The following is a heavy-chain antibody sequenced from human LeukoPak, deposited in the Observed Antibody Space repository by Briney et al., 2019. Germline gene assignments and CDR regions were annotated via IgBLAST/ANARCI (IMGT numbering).Heavy chain of an antibody. V-gene: IGHV3-23*01. CDR3: AKWGDYDILTGYYVSDF. CDR1: GFIFRNYA. CDR2: ITSSGDTT. J-gene: IGHJ4*02. D-gene: IGHD3-9*01. Sequence: PGVSLRLSCAASGFIFRNYAMSWVRQAPGKGLEWVSAITSSGDTTYYADSVKGRFTISRDNSKNTLYVEMNALRAEDTAVYYCAKWGDYDILTGYYVSDFWGQGTLVTVSS.